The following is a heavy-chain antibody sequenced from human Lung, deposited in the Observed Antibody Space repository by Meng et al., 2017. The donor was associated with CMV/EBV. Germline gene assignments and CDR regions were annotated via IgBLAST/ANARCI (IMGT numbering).Heavy chain of an antibody. CDR2: INHSGST. J-gene: IGHJ6*02. D-gene: IGHD3-22*01. V-gene: IGHV4-34*01. Sequence: ESLKISCAVYGGTFTDYYWIWIRQPPEKGLEWIGEINHSGSTNYNLYLKSRVTISVDRSKNQISLKLGSVTAADTAVYYCVGVSGDGSGSRFPHYYYGIDVWRRGTAVSVSS. CDR3: VGVSGDGSGSRFPHYYYGIDV. CDR1: GGTFTDYY.